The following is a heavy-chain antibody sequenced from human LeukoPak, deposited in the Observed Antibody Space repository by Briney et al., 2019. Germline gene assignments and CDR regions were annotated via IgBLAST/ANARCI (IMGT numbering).Heavy chain of an antibody. CDR3: ARDRGIATRYYYGMDV. CDR2: IYHSGST. V-gene: IGHV4-39*07. J-gene: IGHJ6*02. Sequence: SETLSLTCIVSGGSISSTSYYWGWIRQSPGKGLEWIGSIYHSGSTYYNPSLKSRVTISVDTSKNQFSLKLSSVTAADTAVYYCARDRGIATRYYYGMDVWGQGTTVTVSS. CDR1: GGSISSTSYY. D-gene: IGHD6-13*01.